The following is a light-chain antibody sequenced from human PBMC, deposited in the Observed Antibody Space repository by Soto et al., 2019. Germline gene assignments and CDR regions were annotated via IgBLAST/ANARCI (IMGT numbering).Light chain of an antibody. CDR3: QQSYSTPTWT. CDR1: QRIGTH. V-gene: IGKV1-39*01. Sequence: DIQMTQSPSSLSASVGDRVTITFRTSQRIGTHLNWYHEKPGKAPKLLIYATSSLQSGVPSRFSGSGSGTDFTLTISSLQPEDFATYYCQQSYSTPTWTFGQGTKVDIK. CDR2: ATS. J-gene: IGKJ1*01.